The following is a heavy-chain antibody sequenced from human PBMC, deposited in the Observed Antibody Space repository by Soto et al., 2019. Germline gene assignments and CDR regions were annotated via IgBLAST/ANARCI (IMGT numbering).Heavy chain of an antibody. CDR1: PFAFRGAW. V-gene: IGHV3-15*01. CDR3: ATACGGGDCYPQ. J-gene: IGHJ4*02. D-gene: IGHD2-21*02. CDR2: IKSKTDGETT. Sequence: EVQLVESGGGLVKPGGSLRLSCVVSPFAFRGAWMAWVRQAPGKGPEWVGRIKSKTDGETTDYPAAVIGRFTISRDDSKNTLYLHMNSLKTEDTGVYYCATACGGGDCYPQWGPGTLVTVSS.